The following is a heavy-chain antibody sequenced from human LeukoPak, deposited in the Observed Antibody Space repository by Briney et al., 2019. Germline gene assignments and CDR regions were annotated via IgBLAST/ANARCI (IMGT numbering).Heavy chain of an antibody. CDR2: MNHSGST. Sequence: SETLSLTCAVYGGSFSGYYWGWICQPPGKGLEWIGKMNHSGSTNYNPSLKSRVTISVDTSKNQFSLKLSSVTAADTAVYYCARKRKDTMIVVYWFDPWGQGTLVTVSS. CDR3: ARKRKDTMIVVYWFDP. V-gene: IGHV4-34*01. J-gene: IGHJ5*02. D-gene: IGHD3-22*01. CDR1: GGSFSGYY.